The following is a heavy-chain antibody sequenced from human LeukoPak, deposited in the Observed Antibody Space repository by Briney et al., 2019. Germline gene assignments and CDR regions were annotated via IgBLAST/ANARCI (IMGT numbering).Heavy chain of an antibody. CDR1: GGSISSYY. D-gene: IGHD2-2*02. CDR3: ARDRVVPAAIFWYFDL. V-gene: IGHV4-4*09. J-gene: IGHJ2*01. Sequence: SETLSLTCTVSGGSISSYYWSWIRQPPGKGLEWIGYIYTSGSTNYNPSLKSRVTMSVDTSKNQFSLKLSSVTAADTAVYYCARDRVVPAAIFWYFDLWGRGTLVTVSS. CDR2: IYTSGST.